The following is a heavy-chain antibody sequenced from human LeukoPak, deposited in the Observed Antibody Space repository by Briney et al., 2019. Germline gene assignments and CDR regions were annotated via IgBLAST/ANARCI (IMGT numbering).Heavy chain of an antibody. D-gene: IGHD6-19*01. V-gene: IGHV3-23*01. CDR3: AKDQVAGSRKAYYFDY. J-gene: IGHJ4*02. Sequence: GGSLRLSCAASGFTFSSYAMSWVRQAPGKGLEWVSAISGSGGSTYYADSVKGRFTISRDNSKNTLYLQMNSLRAEDTAVYYCAKDQVAGSRKAYYFDYWGQGTLVTVSS. CDR1: GFTFSSYA. CDR2: ISGSGGST.